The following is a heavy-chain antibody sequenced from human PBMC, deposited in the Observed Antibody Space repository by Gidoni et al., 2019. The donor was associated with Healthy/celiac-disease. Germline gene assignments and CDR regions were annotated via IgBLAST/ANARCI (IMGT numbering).Heavy chain of an antibody. CDR1: GGTFSSYA. D-gene: IGHD4-17*01. V-gene: IGHV1-69*01. CDR3: ARLATVTTWNYYYGMDV. J-gene: IGHJ6*02. Sequence: QVQLVQSGAAVTKPGSSVQLSCKASGGTFSSYAISWVRQAPGQGLEWMGGIIPIFGTANYAQKFQGRVTITADESTSTAYMELSSLRSEDTAVYYCARLATVTTWNYYYGMDVWGQGTTVTVSS. CDR2: IIPIFGTA.